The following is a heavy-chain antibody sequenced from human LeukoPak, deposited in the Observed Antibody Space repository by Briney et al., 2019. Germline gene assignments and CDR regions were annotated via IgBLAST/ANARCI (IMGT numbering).Heavy chain of an antibody. CDR3: AKAFRGASSRSGY. J-gene: IGHJ4*02. CDR1: GFTFSSYA. D-gene: IGHD3-10*01. V-gene: IGHV3-23*01. CDR2: ISGSGGST. Sequence: GGSLRLSCAASGFTFSSYAMSWVRQAPGKGLEWVSAISGSGGSTYYADSVEGRFTISRDNSKNTLYLQMNSLRAEDTAVYYCAKAFRGASSRSGYWGQGTLVTVSS.